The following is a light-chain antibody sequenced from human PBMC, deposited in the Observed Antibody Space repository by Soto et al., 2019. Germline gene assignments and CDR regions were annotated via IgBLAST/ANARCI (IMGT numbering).Light chain of an antibody. J-gene: IGLJ1*01. CDR2: EVT. CDR3: GSYPGSSTYV. CDR1: SSDVGGYNY. V-gene: IGLV2-8*01. Sequence: QSVLAQPPSASGSPGQSVTISCTGTSSDVGGYNYVAWFQQHPGKAPKLMIYEVTKRPSGVPDCFSGSKSGNTASLTVSGLQAEDEADYYCGSYPGSSTYVFGTGTKVT.